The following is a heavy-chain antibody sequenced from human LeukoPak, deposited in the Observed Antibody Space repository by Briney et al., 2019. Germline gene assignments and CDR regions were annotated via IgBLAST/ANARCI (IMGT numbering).Heavy chain of an antibody. CDR2: ISSSSSYI. J-gene: IGHJ4*02. CDR3: ARDLWSGYSALFDY. V-gene: IGHV3-21*01. Sequence: GGSLRLSCAASGFTFSSYSMNWVRQAPGKGLEWVSSISSSSSYIYYADSVKGRFTISRDNAKNSLYLQMNSLRAEDTAVYYCARDLWSGYSALFDYWGQGTLVTVSS. D-gene: IGHD3-3*01. CDR1: GFTFSSYS.